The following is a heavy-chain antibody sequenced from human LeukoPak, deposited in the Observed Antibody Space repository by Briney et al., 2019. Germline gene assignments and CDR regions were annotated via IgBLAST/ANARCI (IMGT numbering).Heavy chain of an antibody. Sequence: ASVTVSCKVSGYTLTELSMHWVRQAPGKGLEWMGGFDPEDGETIYAQKFQGRVTMTEDTSTDTAYMELSSLRSEDTAVYYCATSGEVGATEFDYWGQGTLVTVSS. D-gene: IGHD1-26*01. V-gene: IGHV1-24*01. CDR3: ATSGEVGATEFDY. CDR2: FDPEDGET. CDR1: GYTLTELS. J-gene: IGHJ4*02.